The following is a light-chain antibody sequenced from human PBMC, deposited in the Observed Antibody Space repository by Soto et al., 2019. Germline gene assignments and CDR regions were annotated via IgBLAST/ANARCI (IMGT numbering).Light chain of an antibody. Sequence: MTQSPSSLSASVGDRVTITCRASQGIRNDLGWYQQKPGQAPRLLIYGASTRATGVPASFSGGGSGTEFTLTISSLRSEDFAVYYCQQYNKWPRTFGQGTK. V-gene: IGKV3-15*01. CDR1: QGIRND. CDR3: QQYNKWPRT. J-gene: IGKJ1*01. CDR2: GAS.